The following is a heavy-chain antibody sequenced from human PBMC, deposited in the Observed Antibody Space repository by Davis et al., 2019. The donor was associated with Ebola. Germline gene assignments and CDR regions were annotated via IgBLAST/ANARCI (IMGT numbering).Heavy chain of an antibody. Sequence: GGSLRLSCAASGFKFDDYAMHWVRQAPGKGLEWVSGISWNSGTIDYADSVKGRFTISRDNAKNSLYLQMNSLRAEDTAVYYCARVADYYGSGSYYSPDYWGQGTLVTVSS. J-gene: IGHJ4*02. CDR3: ARVADYYGSGSYYSPDY. CDR2: ISWNSGTI. D-gene: IGHD3-10*01. V-gene: IGHV3-9*01. CDR1: GFKFDDYA.